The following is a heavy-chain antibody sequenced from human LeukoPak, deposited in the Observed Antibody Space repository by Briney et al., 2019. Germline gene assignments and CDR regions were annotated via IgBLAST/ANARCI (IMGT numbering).Heavy chain of an antibody. Sequence: GRSLRLSCAASGSTFSSYGMHWVGQAPGNGLEWVAIIYYDGSDKYYADSVKGRFTISRDNSKDTLYLQMNSLRAEDTAVYYCARQIAYYYDSSGYYTTDYWGQGTLVTVSS. D-gene: IGHD3-22*01. J-gene: IGHJ4*02. V-gene: IGHV3-33*01. CDR3: ARQIAYYYDSSGYYTTDY. CDR2: IYYDGSDK. CDR1: GSTFSSYG.